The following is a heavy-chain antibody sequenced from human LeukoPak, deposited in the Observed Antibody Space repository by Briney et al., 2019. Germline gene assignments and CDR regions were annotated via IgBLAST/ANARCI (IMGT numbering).Heavy chain of an antibody. CDR1: GFTFSSYA. Sequence: GGSLRLSCAVSGFTFSSYAMRWVRQAPGKGLEWVSAISGSGGSTYYADSVKGRLTISRDNSKNTLYLQMNSLRAEDTAVYYCAKAPSSGWSYYFDYWGQGTLVTVSS. V-gene: IGHV3-23*01. J-gene: IGHJ4*02. D-gene: IGHD6-19*01. CDR2: ISGSGGST. CDR3: AKAPSSGWSYYFDY.